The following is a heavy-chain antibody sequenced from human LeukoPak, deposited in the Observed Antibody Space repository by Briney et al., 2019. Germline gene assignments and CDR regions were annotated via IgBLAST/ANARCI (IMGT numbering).Heavy chain of an antibody. CDR2: ISWNSGSI. D-gene: IGHD6-19*01. J-gene: IGHJ3*02. CDR3: AKDRAVAGTYDAFDI. CDR1: GFTFDDYA. Sequence: GGSLRLSCAASGFTFDDYAMHWVRQAPGKGLECVSGISWNSGSIGYADSVKGRFTISRDNAKNSLYLQMNSLRAEDMALYYCAKDRAVAGTYDAFDIWGQGTMVTVSS. V-gene: IGHV3-9*03.